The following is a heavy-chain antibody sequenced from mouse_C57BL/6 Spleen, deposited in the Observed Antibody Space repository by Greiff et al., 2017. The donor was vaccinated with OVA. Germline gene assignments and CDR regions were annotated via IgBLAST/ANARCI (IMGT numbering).Heavy chain of an antibody. J-gene: IGHJ1*03. CDR2: IWTGGGT. Sequence: VQLQESGPGLVAPSQSLSITCTVSGFSLTSYAISWVRQPPGKGLEWLGVIWTGGGTNYNSALKSRLSISKDNSKSQVFLKMNSLQTDDTARYYCARNGGSSYVATWYFDVWGTGTTVTVSS. V-gene: IGHV2-9-1*01. CDR3: ARNGGSSYVATWYFDV. D-gene: IGHD1-1*01. CDR1: GFSLTSYA.